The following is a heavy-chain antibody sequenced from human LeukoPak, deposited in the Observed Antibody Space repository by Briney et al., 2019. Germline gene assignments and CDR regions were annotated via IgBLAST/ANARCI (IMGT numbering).Heavy chain of an antibody. CDR1: GGSFSGYY. V-gene: IGHV4-34*01. Sequence: SGTLSLTCAVYGGSFSGYYWSWIRQPPGKGLEWIGEINHSGSTNYNPSLKSRVTISVDTSKNQFSLKLSSVTAADTAVFYCARGEEYHDSSGYHLDYWGQGTVVTVSS. D-gene: IGHD3-22*01. J-gene: IGHJ4*02. CDR3: ARGEEYHDSSGYHLDY. CDR2: INHSGST.